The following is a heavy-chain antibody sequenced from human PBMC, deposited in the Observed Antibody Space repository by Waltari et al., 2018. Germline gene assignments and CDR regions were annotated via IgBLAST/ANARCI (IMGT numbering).Heavy chain of an antibody. CDR2: ISSSGSTI. J-gene: IGHJ4*02. Sequence: QVQLVESGGGLVKPGGSLRLSCAASGFTFSDYYMSWIRQAPGKGLEWVSYISSSGSTIYYADSVKGRFTISRDNAKNSLYLQMNSLRAEDTAVYYCARVFDFEYYYDSSGYYHLDYWGQGTLVTVSS. CDR3: ARVFDFEYYYDSSGYYHLDY. D-gene: IGHD3-22*01. CDR1: GFTFSDYY. V-gene: IGHV3-11*01.